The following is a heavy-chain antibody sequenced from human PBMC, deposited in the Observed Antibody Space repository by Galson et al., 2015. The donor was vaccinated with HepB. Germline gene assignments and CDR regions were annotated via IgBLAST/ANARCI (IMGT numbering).Heavy chain of an antibody. Sequence: SVKVSCKASGGTFSSYTISWVRQAPGQGLEWMGRIIPILGIANYAQKFQGRVTITADKSTSTAYMELSSLRSEDTAVYYCAAYSSSWYANDPYNWFDPWGQGTLVTVSS. CDR3: AAYSSSWYANDPYNWFDP. CDR1: GGTFSSYT. J-gene: IGHJ5*02. V-gene: IGHV1-69*02. CDR2: IIPILGIA. D-gene: IGHD6-13*01.